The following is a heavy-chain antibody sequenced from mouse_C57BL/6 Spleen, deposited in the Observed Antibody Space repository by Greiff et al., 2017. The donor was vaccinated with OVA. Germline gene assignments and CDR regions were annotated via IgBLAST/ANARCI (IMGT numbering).Heavy chain of an antibody. CDR2: ISSGSSTI. V-gene: IGHV5-17*01. Sequence: DVKLVESGGGLVKPGGSLKLSCAASGFTFSDYGMHWVRQAPETGLEWVAYISSGSSTIYYADTVKGRFTISRDNAKNTLFLQMTSLRSRDTAMYYCARTYYSNFRFAYWGQGTLVTVSA. J-gene: IGHJ3*01. CDR3: ARTYYSNFRFAY. D-gene: IGHD2-5*01. CDR1: GFTFSDYG.